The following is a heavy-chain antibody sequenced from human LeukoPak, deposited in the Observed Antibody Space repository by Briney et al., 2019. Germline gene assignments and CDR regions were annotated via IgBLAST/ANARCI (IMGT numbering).Heavy chain of an antibody. CDR3: AKDIYSARSAAAGTHSFDY. CDR2: ISWNSGSI. D-gene: IGHD6-13*01. V-gene: IGHV3-9*01. Sequence: PGGSLRLSCAASGFTFDDYAMHWVRQAPGKGLEWVSGISWNSGSIGYADSVKGRFTISRDNAKNSLYLQMNSLRAEDTALYYCAKDIYSARSAAAGTHSFDYWGQGTLVTVSS. CDR1: GFTFDDYA. J-gene: IGHJ4*02.